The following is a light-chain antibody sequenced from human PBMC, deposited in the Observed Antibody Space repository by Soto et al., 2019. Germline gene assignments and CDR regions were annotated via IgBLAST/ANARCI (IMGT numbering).Light chain of an antibody. J-gene: IGLJ1*01. CDR2: VGS. CDR1: SSDVGSYNL. V-gene: IGLV2-23*01. CDR3: CSYAGTSTYV. Sequence: QSVLAQPASVSESPGQSITISCTGTSSDVGSYNLVPWYQQHPGKAPKLMIYVGSKRPSGVSNRFSGSKSGNTASLTISGLQAEDEADYYCCSYAGTSTYVFGTGTKVTVL.